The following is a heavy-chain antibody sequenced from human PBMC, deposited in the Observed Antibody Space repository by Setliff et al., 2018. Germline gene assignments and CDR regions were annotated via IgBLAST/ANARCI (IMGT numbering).Heavy chain of an antibody. Sequence: PSETLSLTCTVSGGSISDYYWSWIRQAPGKGLEWIGYIYYGGSTNYNPSLNSRVAISVDTSENQFSLRLNSVTAADTAVYYCARLPPQGYYYDSSGYYYSQHWGQGTLVTVSS. J-gene: IGHJ1*01. CDR2: IYYGGST. D-gene: IGHD3-22*01. V-gene: IGHV4-59*01. CDR1: GGSISDYY. CDR3: ARLPPQGYYYDSSGYYYSQH.